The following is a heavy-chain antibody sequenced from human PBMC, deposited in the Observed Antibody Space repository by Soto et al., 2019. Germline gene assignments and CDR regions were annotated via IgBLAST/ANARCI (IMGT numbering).Heavy chain of an antibody. CDR1: GGSISSGGYS. V-gene: IGHV4-30-2*01. CDR2: IYHNGST. Sequence: SETLSLTCAVSGGSISSGGYSWSWIRQPPGKGLEWIGYIYHNGSTYYNPSLKSRVTISVDRSKNQFSLKLSSVTAADTAVYYCARVFRGYFDYWGQGTLVTVSS. J-gene: IGHJ4*02. CDR3: ARVFRGYFDY. D-gene: IGHD3-16*01.